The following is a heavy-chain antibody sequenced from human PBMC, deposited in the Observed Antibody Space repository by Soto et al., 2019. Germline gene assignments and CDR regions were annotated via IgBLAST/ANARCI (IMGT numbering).Heavy chain of an antibody. CDR1: GYTFTGYA. J-gene: IGHJ4*02. V-gene: IGHV1-3*05. D-gene: IGHD6-19*01. CDR3: ARAVAVPADFDY. Sequence: QVQLVQSGAEEKKPGASVKVSCKASGYTFTGYAMHWVRQAPGQRLEWMGWINAGNGNTKYSQKLQGRVTITRDTSASTAYMELSSLRSEDTAVYYCARAVAVPADFDYWGQGTLVTLSS. CDR2: INAGNGNT.